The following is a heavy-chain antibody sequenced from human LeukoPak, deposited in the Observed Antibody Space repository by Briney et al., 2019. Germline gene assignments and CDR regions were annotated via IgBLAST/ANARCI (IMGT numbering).Heavy chain of an antibody. CDR2: VSGSGGRA. V-gene: IGHV3-23*01. CDR3: ARVMRVAVRPGGAFDI. D-gene: IGHD6-6*01. J-gene: IGHJ3*02. CDR1: GFTFSTYA. Sequence: GGSLRLSCAASGFTFSTYAMNWVRQAPGKGLEWVSGVSGSGGRASYADSVKGRFTISRDNSKNTLYLQMNSLRAEDTAVYYCARVMRVAVRPGGAFDIWGQGTMVTVSS.